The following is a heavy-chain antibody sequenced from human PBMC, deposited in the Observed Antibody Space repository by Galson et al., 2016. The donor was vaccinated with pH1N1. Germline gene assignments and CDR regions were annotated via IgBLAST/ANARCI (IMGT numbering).Heavy chain of an antibody. CDR2: IYPGDSDT. CDR3: ARHSPSGRDYVILTGYWYFDR. D-gene: IGHD3-9*01. J-gene: IGHJ2*01. CDR1: GYSFTSYW. V-gene: IGHV5-51*01. Sequence: QSGAEVKKPGESLKISCKGSGYSFTSYWIGWVRQMPGKGLEWMGIIYPGDSDTRYSPSFQGQVTISADKSISTAHLQWSSLKASDTAMYYCARHSPSGRDYVILTGYWYFDRWDRGTLVTVSS.